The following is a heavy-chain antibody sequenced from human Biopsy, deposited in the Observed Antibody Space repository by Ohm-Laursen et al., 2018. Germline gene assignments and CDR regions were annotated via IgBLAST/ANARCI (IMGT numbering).Heavy chain of an antibody. V-gene: IGHV4-4*07. J-gene: IGHJ3*01. CDR2: IYPGGST. Sequence: SETLSPTCNVSGGDINNYYWSWIRQPAGKGLEWIGRIYPGGSTNYNPSLKSRVTMSVDTSKKQLSLGLRSVTAADTAMYYCASVVLGLTNDAFDLWGQGTMVVVSS. CDR1: GGDINNYY. CDR3: ASVVLGLTNDAFDL. D-gene: IGHD3-22*01.